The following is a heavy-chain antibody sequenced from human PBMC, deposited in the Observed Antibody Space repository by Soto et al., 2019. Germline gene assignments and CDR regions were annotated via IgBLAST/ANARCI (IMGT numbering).Heavy chain of an antibody. D-gene: IGHD4-17*01. V-gene: IGHV3-9*01. CDR3: AKDMASTVSYGMDV. CDR1: GFTFDDYA. CDR2: ISWNSGSI. J-gene: IGHJ6*02. Sequence: EVQLVESGGGLVQPGRSLRLSCAASGFTFDDYAMHWVRQAPGKGLVWVSGISWNSGSIGYADSVKGRFTISRDNAKNSLYLQMNSLSAEDTALYYCAKDMASTVSYGMDVWGQGTTVTVSS.